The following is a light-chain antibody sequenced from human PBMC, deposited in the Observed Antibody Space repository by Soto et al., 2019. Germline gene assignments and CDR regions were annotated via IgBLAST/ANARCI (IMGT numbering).Light chain of an antibody. V-gene: IGKV1-8*01. J-gene: IGKJ2*01. CDR3: QQYYSYPYT. CDR2: AAS. Sequence: AIRMTQSPSSLSASTGDRVTITCRASQGISSYLAGYQQKPGKAPKLLIYAASTLQSGVPSRFSGSGSGTDFTLTXXXXXXXXXXXXXCQQYYSYPYTFGQGTKLEIK. CDR1: QGISSY.